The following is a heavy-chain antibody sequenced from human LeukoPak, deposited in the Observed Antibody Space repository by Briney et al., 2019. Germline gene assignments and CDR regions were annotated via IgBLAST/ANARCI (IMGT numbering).Heavy chain of an antibody. J-gene: IGHJ4*02. Sequence: NASETLSLTCTVSGVSISSGDYYWSWIRQPPGKGLEWIGYIYYSGSTYYNPSLKSRVTISVDTSKNQFSLKLSSVTAADTAVYYCARTVKPMATTPILFFDYWGQGTLVTVSS. V-gene: IGHV4-30-4*01. D-gene: IGHD5-24*01. CDR2: IYYSGST. CDR3: ARTVKPMATTPILFFDY. CDR1: GVSISSGDYY.